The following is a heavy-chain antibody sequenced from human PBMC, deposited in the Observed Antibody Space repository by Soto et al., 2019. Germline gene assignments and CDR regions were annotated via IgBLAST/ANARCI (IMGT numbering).Heavy chain of an antibody. CDR2: IIPIFGTA. Sequence: GASVKVSCKASGGTFSSYAISWVRQAPGQGLEWMEGIIPIFGTANYAQKFQGRVTITADESTSTAYMELSSLRSEDTAVYYCARVAILTGYYNNFDYWGQGTLVTVSS. D-gene: IGHD3-9*01. V-gene: IGHV1-69*13. CDR1: GGTFSSYA. CDR3: ARVAILTGYYNNFDY. J-gene: IGHJ4*02.